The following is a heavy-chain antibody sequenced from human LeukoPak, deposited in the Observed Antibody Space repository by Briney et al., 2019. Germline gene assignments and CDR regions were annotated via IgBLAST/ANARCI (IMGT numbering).Heavy chain of an antibody. Sequence: SETLSLTCTVSGGSISSYYWSWIRQPPGKGLEWIGYIYYSGSTNYNPSLKSRVTISVDTSKNQFSLKLSSVTAADTAVYYCARGSPFCSSTSCASPIYYYYYYMDVWGKGTTVTISS. V-gene: IGHV4-59*01. CDR1: GGSISSYY. CDR3: ARGSPFCSSTSCASPIYYYYYYMDV. CDR2: IYYSGST. D-gene: IGHD2-2*01. J-gene: IGHJ6*03.